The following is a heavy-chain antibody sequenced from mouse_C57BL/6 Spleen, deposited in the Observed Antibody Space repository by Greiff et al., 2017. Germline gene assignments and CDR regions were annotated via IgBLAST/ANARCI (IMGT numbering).Heavy chain of an antibody. CDR2: IWSGGST. CDR3: ARTGSYYLDY. V-gene: IGHV2-2*01. Sequence: QVQLKESGPGLVQPSQSLSITCTVSGFSLTSYGVHWVRQSPGKGLEWLGVIWSGGSTDYNAAFISRLSISKDNSTSQVFFKMNSLQADDTVIYYCARTGSYYLDYWGQGTTLTVSS. J-gene: IGHJ2*01. D-gene: IGHD4-1*01. CDR1: GFSLTSYG.